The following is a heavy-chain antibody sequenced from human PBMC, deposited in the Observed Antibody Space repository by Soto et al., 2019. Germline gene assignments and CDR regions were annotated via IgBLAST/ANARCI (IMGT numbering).Heavy chain of an antibody. CDR1: GYTFTSYA. CDR2: INAGNGNT. Sequence: ASVKVSCKASGYTFTSYAMHWVRQAPGQRLEWMGWINAGNGNTKYSQKFQGRVTITRDTSAGTAYMELSSLRSEDTAVYYCARDGEAAAGNYYYYGMDVWGQGTTVTVSS. J-gene: IGHJ6*02. V-gene: IGHV1-3*01. CDR3: ARDGEAAAGNYYYYGMDV. D-gene: IGHD6-13*01.